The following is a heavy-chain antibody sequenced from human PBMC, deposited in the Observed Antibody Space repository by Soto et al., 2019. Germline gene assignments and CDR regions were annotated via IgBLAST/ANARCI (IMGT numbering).Heavy chain of an antibody. Sequence: QITLKESGPTLVKPTQTLTLTCTFSGFSLTTTGVGVGWIRQPPGKALEWLALIYWDDDKRYNPSLKTRLTLTKRTSKPQVVLTMTNMDPVDTATYYCARRPNSSWYFDYWGQGTLVTVSS. V-gene: IGHV2-5*02. CDR3: ARRPNSSWYFDY. J-gene: IGHJ4*02. CDR2: IYWDDDK. CDR1: GFSLTTTGVG. D-gene: IGHD6-13*01.